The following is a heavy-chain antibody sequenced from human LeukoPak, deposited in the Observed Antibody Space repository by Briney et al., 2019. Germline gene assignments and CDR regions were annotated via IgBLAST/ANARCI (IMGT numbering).Heavy chain of an antibody. V-gene: IGHV4-59*01. D-gene: IGHD3-3*01. CDR1: GGSISSYY. J-gene: IGHJ4*02. CDR2: IYYSGST. Sequence: KPSETLSLTCTVSGGSISSYYWSWIRQPPGKGLEWIGYIYYSGSTNYNPSLKSRVTISVDTSKNQFSLKLTSVTAADTAVYYCARGVPEYYDFWSGYVYYFDYWGEGTLVTVSS. CDR3: ARGVPEYYDFWSGYVYYFDY.